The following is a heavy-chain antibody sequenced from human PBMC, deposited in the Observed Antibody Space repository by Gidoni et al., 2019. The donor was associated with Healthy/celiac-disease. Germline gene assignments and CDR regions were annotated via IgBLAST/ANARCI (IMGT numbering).Heavy chain of an antibody. D-gene: IGHD3-22*01. CDR3: ATDSHRLTSMMVVVDPFFDY. CDR2: FDPEDGET. V-gene: IGHV1-24*01. J-gene: IGHJ4*02. CDR1: GYTRTEIS. Sequence: QVQLVQSGAEVKKPGAAVKVSGKVSGYTRTEISMHWGRQAPGKGLEWVGGFDPEDGETIYAQKFQGRVTMTEATSTATAYMELSSLRSEDTAVYYCATDSHRLTSMMVVVDPFFDYWGQGILVTVSS.